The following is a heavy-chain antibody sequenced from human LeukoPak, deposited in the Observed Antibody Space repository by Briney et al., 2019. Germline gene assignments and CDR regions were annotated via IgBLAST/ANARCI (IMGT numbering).Heavy chain of an antibody. V-gene: IGHV3-30*04. Sequence: PGGSLRLSCAASGFTFSSYAMHWVRQAPGKGLEWVAVISYDGSNKYYADSVKGRFTISRDNSKNTPYLQMNSLRAEDTAVYYCASCGGIQLWSYIDYWGQGTLVTVSS. J-gene: IGHJ4*02. D-gene: IGHD5-18*01. CDR1: GFTFSSYA. CDR2: ISYDGSNK. CDR3: ASCGGIQLWSYIDY.